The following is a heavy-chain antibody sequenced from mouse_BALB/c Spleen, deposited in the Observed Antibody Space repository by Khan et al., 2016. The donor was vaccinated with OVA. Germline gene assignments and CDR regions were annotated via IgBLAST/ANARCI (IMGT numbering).Heavy chain of an antibody. CDR3: ARMARTIN. J-gene: IGHJ2*01. CDR2: INSNAGST. Sequence: EVELVESGGGLVQPGGSLKLSCAASGFTFSSYGMSWVRQTPDKRLELVATINSNAGSTYYPDSVKGRFTISRDNAKNTLYLQMSSLKSEDTAMXYCARMARTINWGQGTTLTVSS. V-gene: IGHV5-6-3*01. CDR1: GFTFSSYG.